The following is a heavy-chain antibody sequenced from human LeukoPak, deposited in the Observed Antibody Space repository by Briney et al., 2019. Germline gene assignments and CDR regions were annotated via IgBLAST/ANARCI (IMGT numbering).Heavy chain of an antibody. CDR2: IIPIFGTA. CDR1: GGSFSRYA. J-gene: IGHJ4*02. CDR3: AREGEGNSGYYFDY. V-gene: IGHV1-69*13. D-gene: IGHD4-23*01. Sequence: ASVKVSCKASGGSFSRYAMNWVRQAPGQGLEWMGGIIPIFGTANYAQKFQGRVTITADESTSTAYMELSSLRSDDTAVYYCAREGEGNSGYYFDYWGQGTLVTVSS.